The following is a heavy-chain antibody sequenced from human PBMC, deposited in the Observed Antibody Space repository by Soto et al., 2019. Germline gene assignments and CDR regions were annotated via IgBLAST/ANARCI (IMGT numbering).Heavy chain of an antibody. CDR1: GGSISSYY. CDR3: ARLGLPYYFDY. V-gene: IGHV4-59*08. J-gene: IGHJ4*02. CDR2: IYYSGST. Sequence: QVQLQESGPGLVKPSETLSLTCTVSGGSISSYYWSWIRQPPGKGLEWIGYIYYSGSTNYNPSLTSRVAISVDTSKNHFSLKLSSVTAADTAVYYCARLGLPYYFDYWGQGTLVTVSS.